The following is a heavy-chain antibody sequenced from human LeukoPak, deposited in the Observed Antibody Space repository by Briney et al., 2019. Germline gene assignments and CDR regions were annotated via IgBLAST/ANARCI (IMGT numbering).Heavy chain of an antibody. J-gene: IGHJ4*02. D-gene: IGHD4-17*01. CDR1: GYTFTSYG. CDR2: ISAYNGNT. V-gene: IGHV1-18*01. Sequence: GASVKVSCKASGYTFTSYGISWVRQAPGQGLEWMGWISAYNGNTNYAQKLQGRVTMTTDTSTSTAYMELRSLRSDDTAVYYCASMGRPYGDPQYYFGYWGQGTLVTVSS. CDR3: ASMGRPYGDPQYYFGY.